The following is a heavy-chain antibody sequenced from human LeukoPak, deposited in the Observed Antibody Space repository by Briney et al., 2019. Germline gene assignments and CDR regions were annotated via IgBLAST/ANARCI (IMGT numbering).Heavy chain of an antibody. CDR3: ARGLRVNMATISY. Sequence: ASVKVSCKASGYTFTGYYMHWVRQAPGQGLGWMGWINPNSGGTNYAQKFQGRVTMTRDTSISTAYMELSRLRPDDTAVYYCARGLRVNMATISYWGQGTLVNVSS. J-gene: IGHJ4*02. D-gene: IGHD5-24*01. CDR1: GYTFTGYY. CDR2: INPNSGGT. V-gene: IGHV1-2*02.